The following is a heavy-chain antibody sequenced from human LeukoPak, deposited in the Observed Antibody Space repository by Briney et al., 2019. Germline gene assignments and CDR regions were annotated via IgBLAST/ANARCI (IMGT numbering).Heavy chain of an antibody. CDR1: GASIRSYY. D-gene: IGHD3-22*01. CDR3: ARDTRSYGNSGYYFFDF. J-gene: IGHJ4*02. V-gene: IGHV4-59*01. Sequence: PSETLSLTCTVSGASIRSYYWNWLRQPPGRGLEWIGYINYSGSTNYNPSLKSRATISMDTSKHHFSLKLSSVTAADTAVYYCARDTRSYGNSGYYFFDFWGQGTLVTVSS. CDR2: INYSGST.